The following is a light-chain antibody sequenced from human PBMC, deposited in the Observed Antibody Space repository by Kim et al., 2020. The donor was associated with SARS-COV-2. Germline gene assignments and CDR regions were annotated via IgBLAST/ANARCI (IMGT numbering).Light chain of an antibody. V-gene: IGLV1-40*01. CDR1: SSNTGADSD. Sequence: QRITISCTWSSSNTGADSDVHWYQVTPGTAPKLLIYKNTPRPSGIPDRFSGSKSDTSASLVITGLQPDDEGDYFCQSSDSDLSGWVFGGGTKLTVL. CDR2: KNT. CDR3: QSSDSDLSGWV. J-gene: IGLJ3*02.